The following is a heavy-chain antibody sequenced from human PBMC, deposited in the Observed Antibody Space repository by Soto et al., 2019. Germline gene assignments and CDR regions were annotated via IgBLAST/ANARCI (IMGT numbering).Heavy chain of an antibody. J-gene: IGHJ6*01. CDR1: GGSFSGYY. Sequence: SETLSLTCAVYGGSFSGYYWSWIRQPPGKGLEWIGEINHSGSTNYNPSLKSRVTISVDTSKNQFSLKLSSVTAADTAVYYCARGLSSGWYVFDYYYGMDVWGQGPTVTVS. CDR2: INHSGST. V-gene: IGHV4-34*01. CDR3: ARGLSSGWYVFDYYYGMDV. D-gene: IGHD6-19*01.